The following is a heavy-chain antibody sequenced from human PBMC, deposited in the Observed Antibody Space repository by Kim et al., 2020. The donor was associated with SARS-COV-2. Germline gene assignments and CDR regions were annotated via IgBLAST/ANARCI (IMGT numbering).Heavy chain of an antibody. D-gene: IGHD4-17*01. Sequence: VKGRFTISRDNSKNTLYLQMNSLRAEDTAVYYCAKDRRLYGDSYYYYVLDVWGQGTTVTVS. V-gene: IGHV3-30*02. CDR3: AKDRRLYGDSYYYYVLDV. J-gene: IGHJ6*02.